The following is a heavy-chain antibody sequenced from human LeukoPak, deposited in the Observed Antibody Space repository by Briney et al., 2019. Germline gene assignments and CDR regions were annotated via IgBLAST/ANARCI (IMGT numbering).Heavy chain of an antibody. CDR2: IYPGDSDT. Sequence: GESLKISFKGSGYIFTNYWIGWVRQMPGKGLEWMGIIYPGDSDTRYSPSFQGQVTISADKSISTAYLQWSSLKASDTAMYYCARRNYGGSYYFDYWGQGTLVTVSS. CDR3: ARRNYGGSYYFDY. D-gene: IGHD4-23*01. CDR1: GYIFTNYW. J-gene: IGHJ4*02. V-gene: IGHV5-51*01.